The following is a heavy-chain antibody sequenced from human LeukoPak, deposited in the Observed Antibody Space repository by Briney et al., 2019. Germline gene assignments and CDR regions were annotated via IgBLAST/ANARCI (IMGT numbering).Heavy chain of an antibody. CDR1: GFTFSSYA. D-gene: IGHD3-10*01. V-gene: IGHV3-30-3*01. J-gene: IGHJ4*02. CDR3: ARLEYYYVSGNYYKLFDY. Sequence: PGGSLRLSCAASGFTFSSYAMYWVRQAPGRGLEWVAVISYDGNGKNYADSVKGRFTISRVNSQNTLHLQMNSLRDEDTAVYYCARLEYYYVSGNYYKLFDYWGQGTLVTVCS. CDR2: ISYDGNGK.